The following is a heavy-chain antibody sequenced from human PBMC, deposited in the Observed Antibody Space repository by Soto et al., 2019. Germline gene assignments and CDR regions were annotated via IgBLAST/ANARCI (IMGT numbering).Heavy chain of an antibody. V-gene: IGHV3-21*01. CDR3: ARGSGGPDY. CDR2: ISSSSSYI. Sequence: EVQLVESGGGLVKPGGSLRLSCAASGFTFSSYSMNWVRQAPGKGLEWVSSISSSSSYIYYADSLKGRFTISRDNAKNSLYLQMNSLRAEETAVYYCARGSGGPDYWGQGTLVTVSS. J-gene: IGHJ4*02. D-gene: IGHD1-26*01. CDR1: GFTFSSYS.